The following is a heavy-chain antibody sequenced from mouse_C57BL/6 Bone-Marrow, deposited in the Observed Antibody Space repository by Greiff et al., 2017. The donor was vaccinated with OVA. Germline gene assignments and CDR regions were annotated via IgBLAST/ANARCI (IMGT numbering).Heavy chain of an antibody. CDR3: TREDGYYPMDY. J-gene: IGHJ4*01. Sequence: EVHLVESGEGLVKPGGSLKLSCAASGFTFSSYAMSWVRQTPEKRLEWVAYISSGGDYIYYADTVKGRFTISRDNARNTLYLQMSSLKSEDTAMYYCTREDGYYPMDYWGQGTSVTVSS. CDR1: GFTFSSYA. CDR2: ISSGGDYI. V-gene: IGHV5-9-1*02.